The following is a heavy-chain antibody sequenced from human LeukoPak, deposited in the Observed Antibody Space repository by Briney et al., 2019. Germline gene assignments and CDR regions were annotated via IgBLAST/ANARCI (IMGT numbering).Heavy chain of an antibody. CDR1: GFTFSIYD. D-gene: IGHD5-24*01. CDR3: ARSFPSRNGPMGY. Sequence: GGSLRLSCAASGFTFSIYDMSWVRQTPEKALQWVSGISIKGDGTYYADSVKGRFIISRDNSRNMLYLQMDSLRTEDTAIYYCARSFPSRNGPMGYWGQGTLVTVSS. CDR2: ISIKGDGT. V-gene: IGHV3-23*01. J-gene: IGHJ4*02.